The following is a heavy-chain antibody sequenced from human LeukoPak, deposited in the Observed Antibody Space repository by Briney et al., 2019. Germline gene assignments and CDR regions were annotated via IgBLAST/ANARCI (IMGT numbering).Heavy chain of an antibody. CDR1: GYTFTSYG. V-gene: IGHV1-18*01. CDR3: ASDHCSGGSCSLDYYYGMDV. D-gene: IGHD2-15*01. Sequence: ASVKVSCKASGYTFTSYGISWVRQAPGQGLEWMGWISAYNGNTNYAQKLQGRVTMTTDTSTSTAYMELRSLRSDDTAVYYCASDHCSGGSCSLDYYYGMDVWGQGTTVTVSS. J-gene: IGHJ6*02. CDR2: ISAYNGNT.